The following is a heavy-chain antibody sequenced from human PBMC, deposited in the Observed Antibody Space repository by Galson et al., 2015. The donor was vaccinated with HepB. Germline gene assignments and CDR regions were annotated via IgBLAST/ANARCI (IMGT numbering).Heavy chain of an antibody. Sequence: SVKVSCKASGGTFSNYAISWVRQAPGQGLEWMGGIIPIFGTANYAQKFQGRVTITADESTSTAYMELSSLRSEDTAVYYCARGRLAYCGGDCYSYGMDVWGQGTTVTVSS. D-gene: IGHD2-21*02. J-gene: IGHJ6*02. CDR3: ARGRLAYCGGDCYSYGMDV. CDR1: GGTFSNYA. V-gene: IGHV1-69*13. CDR2: IIPIFGTA.